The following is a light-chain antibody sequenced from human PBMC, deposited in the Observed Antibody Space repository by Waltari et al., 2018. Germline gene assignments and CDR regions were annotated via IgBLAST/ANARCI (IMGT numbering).Light chain of an antibody. Sequence: DIQMTQSHSTLSASVGDRVTITCLASQRITNWLAWYQQKPGKAPKLLIYRASNLESGVPSRFSGSGSGTEFTLTISSLQPDDFATYYCQQYDNYWTFGQGTKVEIK. CDR2: RAS. V-gene: IGKV1-5*03. CDR1: QRITNW. CDR3: QQYDNYWT. J-gene: IGKJ1*01.